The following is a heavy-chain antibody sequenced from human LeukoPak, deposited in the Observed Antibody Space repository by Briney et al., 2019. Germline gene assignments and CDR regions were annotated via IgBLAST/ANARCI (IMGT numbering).Heavy chain of an antibody. J-gene: IGHJ4*02. D-gene: IGHD4-17*01. CDR3: AKDLDIYGDYDLPDY. Sequence: GGSLRLSCAASGFTFSSYGMHWVRQAPGKGLEWVAVISYDGSNKYYADSVKGRFTISRDNSKDTLYLQMNSLRAEDTAVYYCAKDLDIYGDYDLPDYWGQGTLVTVSS. CDR2: ISYDGSNK. CDR1: GFTFSSYG. V-gene: IGHV3-30*18.